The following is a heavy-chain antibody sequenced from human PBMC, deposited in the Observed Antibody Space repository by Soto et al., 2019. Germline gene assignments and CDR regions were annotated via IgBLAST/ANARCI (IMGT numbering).Heavy chain of an antibody. CDR3: AKDPHERKYYDFWSGKTSWFDP. V-gene: IGHV3-23*01. J-gene: IGHJ5*02. D-gene: IGHD3-3*01. Sequence: PGGSLRLSCAASGFTFSSYAMSWVRQAPGKGLGWVSAISGSGGSTYYADSVKGRFTISRDNSKNTLYLQMNSLRAEDTAVYYCAKDPHERKYYDFWSGKTSWFDPWGQGALVTVSS. CDR2: ISGSGGST. CDR1: GFTFSSYA.